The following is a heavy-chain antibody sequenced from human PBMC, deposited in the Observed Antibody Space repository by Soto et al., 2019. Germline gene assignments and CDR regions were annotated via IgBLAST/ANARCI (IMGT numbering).Heavy chain of an antibody. J-gene: IGHJ6*02. V-gene: IGHV4-34*01. CDR3: ARELCSSTSCYARYRWYYYGMDV. D-gene: IGHD2-2*01. CDR1: GGSFSGYY. CDR2: INHSGST. Sequence: SETLSLTCAVYGGSFSGYYWSWIRQPPGKGLEWIGEINHSGSTNYNPSLKSRVTISVDTSKNQFSLKLSSVTAADTAVYYCARELCSSTSCYARYRWYYYGMDVWGQGTTVTVSS.